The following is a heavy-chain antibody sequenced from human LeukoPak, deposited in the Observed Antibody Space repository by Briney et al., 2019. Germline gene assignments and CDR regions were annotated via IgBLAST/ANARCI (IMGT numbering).Heavy chain of an antibody. CDR2: ISGSGSYT. D-gene: IGHD3-22*01. Sequence: GGSLRLSCAASGFTVSDYSMSWVRQAPGKGLEWVSAISGSGSYTDYADSVKGRFTISKDNSKNTLYMRMSSLRAEDTAVYFCAKRRYDSSGHFDSWGQGTLVTVSS. CDR1: GFTVSDYS. CDR3: AKRRYDSSGHFDS. V-gene: IGHV3-23*01. J-gene: IGHJ4*02.